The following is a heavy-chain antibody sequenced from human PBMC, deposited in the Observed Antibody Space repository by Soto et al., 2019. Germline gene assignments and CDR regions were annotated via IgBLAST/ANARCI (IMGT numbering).Heavy chain of an antibody. CDR1: GFTFSSYA. Sequence: QVQLVESGGGVVQPGRSLRLSCAASGFTFSSYAMHWVRQAPGKGLEWGAVISYDGSNKYYADSVKGRFTISRDNSKNTLYLQMNSLRAEDTAVYYCAKQTGVRFDYWGLGTLVTVSS. J-gene: IGHJ4*02. CDR3: AKQTGVRFDY. V-gene: IGHV3-30-3*01. D-gene: IGHD3-16*01. CDR2: ISYDGSNK.